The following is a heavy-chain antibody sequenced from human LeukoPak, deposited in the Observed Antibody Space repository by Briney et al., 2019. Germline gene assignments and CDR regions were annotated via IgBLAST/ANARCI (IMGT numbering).Heavy chain of an antibody. CDR2: ISGSGGNT. V-gene: IGHV3-23*01. CDR3: AIPSPYGTTWYGAIEY. CDR1: GFTFRSYD. Sequence: PGGSLRLSCAASGFTFRSYDMSWVRQAPGKGLEWVSAISGSGGNTYYADSVKGRSTTARDTSQTTLYLQMNSLRADDTAVYYCAIPSPYGTTWYGAIEYWGQGSLVTVSS. J-gene: IGHJ4*02. D-gene: IGHD6-13*01.